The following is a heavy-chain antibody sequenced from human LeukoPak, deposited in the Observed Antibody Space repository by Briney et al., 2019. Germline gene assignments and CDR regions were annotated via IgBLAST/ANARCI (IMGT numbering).Heavy chain of an antibody. CDR3: AKDMRYCTNGVCYTSDYYYGMDV. Sequence: GGSLRLSCAASGFTVSSNYMSWVRQAPGKGLEWVSGISWNSGSIGYADSVKGRFTISRDNAKNSLYLQMNSLRAEDTALYYCAKDMRYCTNGVCYTSDYYYGMDVWGQGTTVTVSS. J-gene: IGHJ6*02. CDR2: ISWNSGSI. D-gene: IGHD2-8*01. V-gene: IGHV3-9*01. CDR1: GFTVSSNY.